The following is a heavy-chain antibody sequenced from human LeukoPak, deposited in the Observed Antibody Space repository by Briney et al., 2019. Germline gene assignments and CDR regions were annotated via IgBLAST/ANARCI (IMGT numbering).Heavy chain of an antibody. CDR2: ISSSGSTI. CDR3: ARDRIAALYYYYGMDV. J-gene: IGHJ6*02. V-gene: IGHV3-11*01. CDR1: GFTFSDYY. D-gene: IGHD6-13*01. Sequence: GGSLRLSCAASGFTFSDYYMSWIRQAPGKGLEWVSYISSSGSTIYYADSVKGRFTISGDNAKNSLYLQMNSLRAEDTAVYYCARDRIAALYYYYGMDVWGQGTTVTVSS.